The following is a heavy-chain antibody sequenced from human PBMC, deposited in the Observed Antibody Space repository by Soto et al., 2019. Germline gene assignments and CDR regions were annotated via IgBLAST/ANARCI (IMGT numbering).Heavy chain of an antibody. J-gene: IGHJ4*02. CDR2: IYYSGST. V-gene: IGHV4-59*08. Sequence: SQTLSLTCTVSGGSISSYSWSWIRQPPGKGLEWIGCIYYSGSTNYNPSLKSRVTISVDTSKNQFSLKLSSVTAADTAVYFCARYSGSYSASFDYWGQGTLVTVSS. CDR1: GGSISSYS. D-gene: IGHD1-26*01. CDR3: ARYSGSYSASFDY.